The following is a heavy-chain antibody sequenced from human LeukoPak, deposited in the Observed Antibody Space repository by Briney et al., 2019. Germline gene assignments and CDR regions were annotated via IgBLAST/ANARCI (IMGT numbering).Heavy chain of an antibody. Sequence: GGSLRLSCAASGFTFSDYYMSWIRQALGKGLWWVSYISSSGSTIYYADSAKGRFSISRDNAKNSLYLQMNSLRAEDTAVYYCARDLRRYYYGMDVWGQGTTVTVSS. CDR3: ARDLRRYYYGMDV. V-gene: IGHV3-11*01. J-gene: IGHJ6*02. CDR1: GFTFSDYY. CDR2: ISSSGSTI.